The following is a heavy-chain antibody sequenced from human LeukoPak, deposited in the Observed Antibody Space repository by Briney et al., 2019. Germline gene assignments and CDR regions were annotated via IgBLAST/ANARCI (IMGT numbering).Heavy chain of an antibody. J-gene: IGHJ4*02. Sequence: GGSLTLSCAVSGFTFSTYAMHGVRQAPGKGLEWVAVIWSDSTNKYYAHSVRGRFTISRDNSKSTLYLQMSSLRAEDTAMYYCARDRLTTVTTFHFDYWGQGALVTASS. CDR2: IWSDSTNK. CDR1: GFTFSTYA. D-gene: IGHD4-17*01. V-gene: IGHV3-33*01. CDR3: ARDRLTTVTTFHFDY.